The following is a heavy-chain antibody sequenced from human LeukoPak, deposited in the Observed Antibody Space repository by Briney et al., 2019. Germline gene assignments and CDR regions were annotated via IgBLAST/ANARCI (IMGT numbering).Heavy chain of an antibody. J-gene: IGHJ4*02. D-gene: IGHD3-22*01. V-gene: IGHV4-39*01. CDR3: ARHQRYYDSSGYSYFDYFDY. CDR1: GGSISSSSYY. Sequence: PLETPSLTCTVSGGSISSSSYYWGWIRQPPGKGLEWIGSIYYSGSTYYNPSLKSRVTISVDTSKNQFSLKLSSVTAADTAVYYCARHQRYYDSSGYSYFDYFDYWGQGTLVTVSS. CDR2: IYYSGST.